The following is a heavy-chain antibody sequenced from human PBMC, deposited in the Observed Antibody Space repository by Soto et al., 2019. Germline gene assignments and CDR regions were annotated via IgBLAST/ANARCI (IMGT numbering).Heavy chain of an antibody. CDR1: GFTFSRYA. CDR2: ISSNGGST. V-gene: IGHV3-64*02. J-gene: IGHJ4*02. D-gene: IGHD4-17*01. CDR3: ARGTGHDYGVPVDY. Sequence: EVQLVESGEGLVQPGGSLRLSCEASGFTFSRYAMHWVRQAPGKGLEYVSAISSNGGSTYYADSVKGRFTISRDNSKNTLYLQMGSLRTEDMAVYYCARGTGHDYGVPVDYWGQGTLVTVSS.